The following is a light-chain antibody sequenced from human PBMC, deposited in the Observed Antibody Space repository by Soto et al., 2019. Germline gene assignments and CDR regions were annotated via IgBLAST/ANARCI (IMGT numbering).Light chain of an antibody. Sequence: LTQPASVSGSPGQSITISCTGTSSDVGSYNLVSWYQQHPGKAPKLMTYEGSKRPSGVSNRFSGSKSGNTASLTISGLQAEDEADYYCCSYAGSSTYVFGTGTKVTVL. CDR3: CSYAGSSTYV. J-gene: IGLJ1*01. CDR2: EGS. CDR1: SSDVGSYNL. V-gene: IGLV2-23*01.